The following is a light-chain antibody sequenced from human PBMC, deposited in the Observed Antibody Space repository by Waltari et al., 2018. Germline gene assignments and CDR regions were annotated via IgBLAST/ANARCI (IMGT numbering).Light chain of an antibody. Sequence: QSVLTQPPSATGSPGQSVTISCTGTNSDVGAYNYVSWYQQHPGKVPKLLIDEVTNRASGVPERFSGSKSGNTASLTVSGLQADDEADYYCSSYAHNNHFVFGTGTKVTVL. CDR2: EVT. V-gene: IGLV2-8*01. CDR3: SSYAHNNHFV. J-gene: IGLJ1*01. CDR1: NSDVGAYNY.